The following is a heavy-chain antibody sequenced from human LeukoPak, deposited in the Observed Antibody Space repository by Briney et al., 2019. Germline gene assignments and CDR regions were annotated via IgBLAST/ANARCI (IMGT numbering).Heavy chain of an antibody. Sequence: SVKVSCKASGGTFSSYAISWVRQAPGQGLEWMGRIIPILGIANYAQKFQGRVTITADKSTSTAYMELSSLRSEDTAVYYCARGVYAIGYYYYGMDVWGQGTTVTVSS. D-gene: IGHD2-8*01. CDR1: GGTFSSYA. CDR3: ARGVYAIGYYYYGMDV. CDR2: IIPILGIA. J-gene: IGHJ6*02. V-gene: IGHV1-69*04.